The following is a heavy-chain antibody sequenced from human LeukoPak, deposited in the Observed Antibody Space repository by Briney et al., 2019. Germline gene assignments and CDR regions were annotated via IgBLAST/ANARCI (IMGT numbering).Heavy chain of an antibody. J-gene: IGHJ4*02. D-gene: IGHD3-10*01. CDR1: GFTFSSYS. Sequence: GGSLRLSCAASGFTFSSYSMNWVRQAPGKGLEWVSAISGSGGDTYYADSVKGRFTISRDNSKNTLYLQMKSLRAEDTAVYYCAKDGSGSYYLPYSSFDYWGQGTLVTVSS. CDR2: ISGSGGDT. V-gene: IGHV3-23*01. CDR3: AKDGSGSYYLPYSSFDY.